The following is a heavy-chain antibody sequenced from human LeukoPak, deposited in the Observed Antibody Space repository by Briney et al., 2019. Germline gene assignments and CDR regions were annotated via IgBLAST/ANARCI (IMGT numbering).Heavy chain of an antibody. J-gene: IGHJ4*02. CDR1: GFTFSSYA. V-gene: IGHV3-23*01. Sequence: GGSLRLSCAASGFTFSSYAMSWVRQAPGKGLEWVSAIRDSGSSTHYADSVKGRFTSSRDNSKNTLFLQMNSLRAEDTAIYYCAKYGPQDSGSSHFDYWGQGALVTVSS. CDR3: AKYGPQDSGSSHFDY. CDR2: IRDSGSST. D-gene: IGHD1-26*01.